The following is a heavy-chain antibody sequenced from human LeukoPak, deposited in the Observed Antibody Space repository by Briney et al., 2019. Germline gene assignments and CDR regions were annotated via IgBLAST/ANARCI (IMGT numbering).Heavy chain of an antibody. J-gene: IGHJ4*02. CDR1: GGSFSGYY. D-gene: IGHD6-13*01. CDR3: ARGRRSSLVY. CDR2: INHSGST. V-gene: IGHV4-34*01. Sequence: SETLSLTCAVYGGSFSGYYWSWIRQPPGKGLEWIGEINHSGSTNHNPSLKSRVTISVDTSKNQFSPKLSSVTAADTAVYYCARGRRSSLVYWGQGTLVTISS.